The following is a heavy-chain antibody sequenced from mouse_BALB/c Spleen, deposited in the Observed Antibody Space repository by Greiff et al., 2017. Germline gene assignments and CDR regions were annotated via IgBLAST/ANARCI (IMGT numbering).Heavy chain of an antibody. J-gene: IGHJ4*01. CDR1: GFSLTSYG. D-gene: IGHD1-2*01. CDR3: ARDLILRPYYYAMDY. V-gene: IGHV2-9*02. CDR2: IWAGGST. Sequence: QVQLQQSGPGLVAPSQSLSITCTVSGFSLTSYGVHWVRQPPGKGLEWLGVIWAGGSTNYNSALMSRLSISKDNSKSQVFLKMNSLQTDDTAMYYCARDLILRPYYYAMDYWGQGTSVTVSS.